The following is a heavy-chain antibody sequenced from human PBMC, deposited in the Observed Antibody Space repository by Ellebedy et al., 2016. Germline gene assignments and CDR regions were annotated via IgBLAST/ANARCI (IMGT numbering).Heavy chain of an antibody. J-gene: IGHJ2*01. CDR2: ISASGGDT. Sequence: GGSLRLXCAASGFRFSSYAMSWVRRAPGQGLEWVSGISASGGDTYYADSVQGRFTISRDSSKDALFLHMKSLRVEDTALYYCAKVRDVDYGDFEEDWHFDFWGRGSLVTVSS. D-gene: IGHD4-17*01. CDR1: GFRFSSYA. V-gene: IGHV3-23*01. CDR3: AKVRDVDYGDFEEDWHFDF.